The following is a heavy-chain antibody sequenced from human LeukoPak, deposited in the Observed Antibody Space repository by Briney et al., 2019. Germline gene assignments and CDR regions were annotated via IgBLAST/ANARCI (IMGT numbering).Heavy chain of an antibody. CDR2: IYYSGST. CDR3: ARSWVGATGDFDS. Sequence: SETLSLTCTVSGGSISSGGYYWGWIRQHPGKGLEWIGYIYYSGSTYYNPSLKSRVTISVDTSKNQFSLKLSSVTAADTAVYYCARSWVGATGDFDSWGQGTLVTVSS. V-gene: IGHV4-31*03. J-gene: IGHJ4*02. CDR1: GGSISSGGYY. D-gene: IGHD1-26*01.